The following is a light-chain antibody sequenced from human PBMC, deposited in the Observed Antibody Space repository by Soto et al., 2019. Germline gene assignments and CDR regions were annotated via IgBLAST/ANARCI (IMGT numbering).Light chain of an antibody. Sequence: EIVLTQSPGTLSLSPGERATLSCRASQSVSNNYLAWYQQKPGQAPRLLIYGASNRSTGIPDRFSGSGSGTDFALTNSRLEPEEFAVYYCQQYGSSGTFGQGPKVEIK. J-gene: IGKJ1*01. CDR3: QQYGSSGT. CDR1: QSVSNNY. CDR2: GAS. V-gene: IGKV3-20*01.